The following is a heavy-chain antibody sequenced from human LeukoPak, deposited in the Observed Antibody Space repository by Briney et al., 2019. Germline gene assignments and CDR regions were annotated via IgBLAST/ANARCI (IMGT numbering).Heavy chain of an antibody. V-gene: IGHV4-61*02. D-gene: IGHD1-20*01. Sequence: TSQTLSLTCTVSGGSVSSGTYYWNWIRQPAEKGLEWIGRMYTSGRTNYNPSLKSRVTISVDTSKNQFSLKLTSVTAADTAVYYRASQTLTDDAFDIWGQGTMVTVSS. CDR1: GGSVSSGTYY. CDR3: ASQTLTDDAFDI. CDR2: MYTSGRT. J-gene: IGHJ3*02.